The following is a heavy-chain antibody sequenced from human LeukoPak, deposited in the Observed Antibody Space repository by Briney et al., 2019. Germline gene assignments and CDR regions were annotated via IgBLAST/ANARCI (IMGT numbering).Heavy chain of an antibody. CDR3: ARALDYYDSRIPDYYYYYGMDV. J-gene: IGHJ6*02. D-gene: IGHD3-22*01. CDR1: GGTFSIYA. V-gene: IGHV1-69*13. CDR2: IIPIFGTA. Sequence: SVKVSCKASGGTFSIYAISWVRQAPGQGLEWMGGIIPIFGTANYAQKFQGRVTITADESTSTAYMELSSLRSEDPAVYYCARALDYYDSRIPDYYYYYGMDVWGQGTTVTVSS.